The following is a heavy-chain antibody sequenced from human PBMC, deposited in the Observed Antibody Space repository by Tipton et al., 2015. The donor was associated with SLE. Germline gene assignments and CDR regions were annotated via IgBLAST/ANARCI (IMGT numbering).Heavy chain of an antibody. V-gene: IGHV4-4*07. J-gene: IGHJ5*02. CDR1: GGSLNNHF. Sequence: LRLSCTVSGGSLNNHFCSWIRQSAGKGLEWIGRVSPSGGTNFNPSLKSRITMSVDTSKNQFSLRLTSVTAADTAMYYCARASPRWLQSYHWFDPWGQGTLVTVSS. D-gene: IGHD5-24*01. CDR2: VSPSGGT. CDR3: ARASPRWLQSYHWFDP.